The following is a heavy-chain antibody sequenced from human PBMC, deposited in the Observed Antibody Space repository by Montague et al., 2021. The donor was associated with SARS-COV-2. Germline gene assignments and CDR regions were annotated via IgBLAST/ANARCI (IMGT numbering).Heavy chain of an antibody. J-gene: IGHJ3*02. Sequence: RLSCAASGFTSSSYGMHWVRQAPGKGLEWAAVIWYDGSNKYYADSVKGRFTISRDNSKNTLYLQMNSLRAEDTAVYYCARDRYYYGSGSLDAFDIWGQGTMVTVSS. V-gene: IGHV3-33*01. CDR3: ARDRYYYGSGSLDAFDI. D-gene: IGHD3-10*01. CDR2: IWYDGSNK. CDR1: GFTSSSYG.